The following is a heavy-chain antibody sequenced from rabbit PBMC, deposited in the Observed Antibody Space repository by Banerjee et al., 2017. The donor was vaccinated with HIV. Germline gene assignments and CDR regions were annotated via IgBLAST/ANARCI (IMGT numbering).Heavy chain of an antibody. Sequence: QEQLVESGGGLVQPGESLKLFCKASGFDFSYHGVTWVRQAPGKGLEWIGYIDPVSDKTYYASWVNGRFSISRENTQNTVSLQLNSLTAADTATYFCARSYAGYAGYGYYFDLWGPGTLVT. CDR2: IDPVSDKT. CDR3: ARSYAGYAGYGYYFDL. D-gene: IGHD7-1*01. V-gene: IGHV1S47*01. CDR1: GFDFSYHG. J-gene: IGHJ4*01.